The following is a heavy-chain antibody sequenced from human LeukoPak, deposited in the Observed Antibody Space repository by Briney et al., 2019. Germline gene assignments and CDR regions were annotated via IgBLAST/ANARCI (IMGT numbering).Heavy chain of an antibody. V-gene: IGHV1-69*06. CDR3: ARMYCSGGSCYSRRVRYYYMDV. Sequence: SVKVSCKASGGTFISYAISWVRQAPGQGLEWMGGIIPIFGTANYAQKFQGRVTITADKSTSKAYMELSSLRSEDTAVYYCARMYCSGGSCYSRRVRYYYMDVWGKGTTVTVSS. D-gene: IGHD2-15*01. J-gene: IGHJ6*03. CDR1: GGTFISYA. CDR2: IIPIFGTA.